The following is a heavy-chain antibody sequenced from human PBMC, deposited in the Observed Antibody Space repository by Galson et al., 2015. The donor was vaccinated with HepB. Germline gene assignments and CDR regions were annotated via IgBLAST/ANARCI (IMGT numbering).Heavy chain of an antibody. CDR2: ISAYSGDT. V-gene: IGHV1-18*01. CDR1: GYTFATYG. CDR3: ARGTRYGVY. D-gene: IGHD3-16*01. Sequence: SVKVSCKASGYTFATYGISWVRQAPGQGLEWMGWISAYSGDTNYSQKLQGRVTMTTDTSTSTAYLELRNLRSDDTALYYCARGTRYGVYWGQGTLLTVSS. J-gene: IGHJ4*02.